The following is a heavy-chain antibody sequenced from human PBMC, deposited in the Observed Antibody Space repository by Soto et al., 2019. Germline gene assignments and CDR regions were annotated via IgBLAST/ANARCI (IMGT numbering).Heavy chain of an antibody. CDR3: ARAIAAAGTYYGMDV. V-gene: IGHV3-21*01. J-gene: IGHJ6*02. CDR1: GFTFSSYS. D-gene: IGHD6-13*01. CDR2: ISSSSSYI. Sequence: GGSLRLSCAASGFTFSSYSMNWVRQAPGKGLEWVSSISSSSSYIYYADSVKGRFTISRDNAKNSLYPQMNSLRAEDTAVYYCARAIAAAGTYYGMDVWGQGTTVTVSS.